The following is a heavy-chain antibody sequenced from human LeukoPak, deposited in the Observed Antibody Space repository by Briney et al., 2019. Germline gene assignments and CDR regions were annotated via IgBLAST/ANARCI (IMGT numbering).Heavy chain of an antibody. CDR2: IQYDGSDK. CDR1: GFTFSSYG. Sequence: QPGRSLRLSCATSGFTFSSYGMHWVRQAPGKGLEWVAFIQYDGSDKHYADSVKGRFTISRDNSKNTLYLQMNSLRLEDTAVYYCAEALKRSDRYYYYYYMDVWGKGTTVTVSS. V-gene: IGHV3-30*02. J-gene: IGHJ6*03. D-gene: IGHD6-25*01. CDR3: AEALKRSDRYYYYYYMDV.